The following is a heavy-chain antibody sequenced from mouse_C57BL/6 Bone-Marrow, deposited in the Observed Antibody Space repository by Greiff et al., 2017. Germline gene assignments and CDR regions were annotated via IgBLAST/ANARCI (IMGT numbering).Heavy chain of an antibody. CDR2: ISNLAYSI. CDR1: GFTFSDYG. D-gene: IGHD1-1*01. CDR3: ARHGTTVVGDYFDY. J-gene: IGHJ2*01. V-gene: IGHV5-15*01. Sequence: EVQLVESGGGLVQPGGSLKLSCAASGFTFSDYGMAWVRQAPRKGPEWVAFISNLAYSIYYADTVTGRFTISSENDKNTLYLEIGSQRSEDTAIYYCARHGTTVVGDYFDYWGQGATLTVSS.